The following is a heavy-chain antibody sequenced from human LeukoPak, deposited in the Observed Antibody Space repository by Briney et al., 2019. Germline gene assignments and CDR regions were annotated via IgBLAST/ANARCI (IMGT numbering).Heavy chain of an antibody. CDR2: IYYRGST. J-gene: IGHJ6*03. V-gene: IGHV4-39*01. CDR1: GGSISSTNYY. Sequence: SETLSLTCTVSGGSISSTNYYWGWIRQPPGKGLEWIGSIYYRGSTYYNPSLQSRVTISVDTSKNQSSLKLYSVTAADTAVYYCARHGFCSGGSCYSWGYYYYMDVWGKGTTVTISS. D-gene: IGHD2-15*01. CDR3: ARHGFCSGGSCYSWGYYYYMDV.